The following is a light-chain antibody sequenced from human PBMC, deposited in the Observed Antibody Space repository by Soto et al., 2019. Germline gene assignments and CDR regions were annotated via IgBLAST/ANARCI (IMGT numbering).Light chain of an antibody. Sequence: DIPMTQSPSSLSASVGDRVTITCRASQSISSYLNWYQQKPGKAPKFLIYTASSLQSGVPSRFSGSGSGTDFTLTISSLQTEDFATYFCQHRDSTPYTFGRGTKLEIK. CDR1: QSISSY. V-gene: IGKV1-39*01. CDR2: TAS. CDR3: QHRDSTPYT. J-gene: IGKJ2*01.